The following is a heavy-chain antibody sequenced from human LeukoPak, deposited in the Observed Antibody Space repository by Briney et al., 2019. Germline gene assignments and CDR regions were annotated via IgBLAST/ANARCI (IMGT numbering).Heavy chain of an antibody. Sequence: GGSLRLPCAASGFTVSSNYMSWVRQAPGKGLEWVSVIYSGGSTYYADSVKGRFTISRDNSKNTLYLQMNSLRAEDTAVYYCARDHQSEDRWQPDYGMDVWGQGTTVTVSS. J-gene: IGHJ6*02. V-gene: IGHV3-53*01. CDR3: ARDHQSEDRWQPDYGMDV. CDR1: GFTVSSNY. CDR2: IYSGGST. D-gene: IGHD5-24*01.